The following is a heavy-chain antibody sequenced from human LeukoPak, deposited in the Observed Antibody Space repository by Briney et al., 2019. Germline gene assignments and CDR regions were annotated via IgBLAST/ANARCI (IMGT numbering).Heavy chain of an antibody. CDR3: ARGGVYGGDLGEFDY. Sequence: PSETLSLTCTVSGGSITTHYWGWIRQPAGKGLEWVGRTYVSGSTNYNPSLKSRLPMSVDASKNQFSLRLNSVTAADTAVYYCARGGVYGGDLGEFDYWGQGALVTVSS. CDR2: TYVSGST. V-gene: IGHV4-4*07. CDR1: GGSITTHY. J-gene: IGHJ4*02. D-gene: IGHD3-16*01.